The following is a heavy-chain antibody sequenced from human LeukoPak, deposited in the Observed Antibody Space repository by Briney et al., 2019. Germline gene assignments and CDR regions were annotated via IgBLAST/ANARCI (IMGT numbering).Heavy chain of an antibody. V-gene: IGHV3-7*01. Sequence: RPSETLSLTCTVSGGSISSGDYYWSWIRQPPGKGLEWVASINQNGREKYYVDSVKGRFTISRDNAKDSLYLQMNSLRDEDTAVYYCARSLGDDWGQGTLVTVSS. CDR2: INQNGREK. CDR3: ARSLGDD. J-gene: IGHJ4*02. CDR1: GGSISSGDYY. D-gene: IGHD3-16*01.